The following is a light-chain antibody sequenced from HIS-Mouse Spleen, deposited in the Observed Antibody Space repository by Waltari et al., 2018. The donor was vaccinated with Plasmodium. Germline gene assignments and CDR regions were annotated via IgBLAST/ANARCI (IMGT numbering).Light chain of an antibody. CDR1: QSVSSY. J-gene: IGKJ2*03. Sequence: EIVLTQSPATLSLSPGERATLSCRASQSVSSYLAWYQQKPGQAPRLLIYDASNRATGIPTRFSGSGSGTDFTVAISSLEPEDFAVYCCQQRSNWPPGFGQGTKLEIK. CDR2: DAS. V-gene: IGKV3-11*01. CDR3: QQRSNWPPG.